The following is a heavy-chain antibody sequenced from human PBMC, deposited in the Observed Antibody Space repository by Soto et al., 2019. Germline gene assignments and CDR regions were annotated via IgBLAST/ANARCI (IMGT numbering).Heavy chain of an antibody. CDR3: ARVGPWVPYYYDSSPYTFENWFDP. V-gene: IGHV4-38-2*01. Sequence: PSETLSLTCAVSGYSIISGYYWGWLRQPPGKGLEWIGIIYHGGSTYYNPSLNSRVTLSIDMTNNHVSLILNSVTAADTAVYYCARVGPWVPYYYDSSPYTFENWFDPWGQGTLVTVSS. CDR1: GYSIISGYY. D-gene: IGHD3-22*01. CDR2: IYHGGST. J-gene: IGHJ5*02.